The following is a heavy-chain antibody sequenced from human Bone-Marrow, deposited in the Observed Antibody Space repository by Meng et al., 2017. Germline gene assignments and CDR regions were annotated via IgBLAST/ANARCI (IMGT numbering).Heavy chain of an antibody. CDR2: IKHTGST. J-gene: IGHJ3*02. D-gene: IGHD3-3*01. CDR3: ARNRPPWRDDAFDI. CDR1: GGSFSDYS. V-gene: IGHV4-34*01. Sequence: SETLSLTCAVYGGSFSDYSWSWIRQPPGKGLERIGEIKHTGSTNYNPSLKSRVTISVDTSKNQFSLKLSSVTAADTAVYYCARNRPPWRDDAFDIWGQGTMVTVSS.